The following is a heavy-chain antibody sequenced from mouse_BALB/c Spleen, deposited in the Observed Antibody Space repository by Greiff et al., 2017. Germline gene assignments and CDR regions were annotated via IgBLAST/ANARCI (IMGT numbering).Heavy chain of an antibody. CDR2: ISYDGSN. J-gene: IGHJ4*01. CDR1: GYSITSGYY. Sequence: EVKLEESGPGLVKPSQSLSLTCSVTGYSITSGYYWNWIRQFPGNKLEWMGYISYDGSNNYNPSLKNRISITRDTSKNQFFLKLNSVTTEDTATYYCARDLLGYYYAMDYWGQGTSVTVSS. D-gene: IGHD1-1*01. CDR3: ARDLLGYYYAMDY. V-gene: IGHV3-6*02.